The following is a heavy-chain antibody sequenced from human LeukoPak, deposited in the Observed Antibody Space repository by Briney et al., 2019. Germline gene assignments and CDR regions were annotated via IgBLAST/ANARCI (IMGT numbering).Heavy chain of an antibody. CDR1: RFTFKDYA. V-gene: IGHV3-23*01. CDR2: ISGSGTGT. CDR3: ATSYSSSSGPFDS. Sequence: GGSLRLSCAASRFTFKDYAMNWVRQAPGKGLEWVSTISGSGTGTYYADSVKGRFTISRDNPRNTLHLQMDSLRADDTAVYYCATSYSSSSGPFDSWGQGTLVTVSS. J-gene: IGHJ4*02. D-gene: IGHD6-6*01.